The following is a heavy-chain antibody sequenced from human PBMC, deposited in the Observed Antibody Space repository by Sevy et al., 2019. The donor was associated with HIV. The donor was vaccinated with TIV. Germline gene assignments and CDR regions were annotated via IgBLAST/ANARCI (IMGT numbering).Heavy chain of an antibody. V-gene: IGHV3-7*01. CDR2: IKEDGSQK. Sequence: GGSLRLSCAASGFTFNMYWMTWVRQAPGKGLEWVANIKEDGSQKNYLDSVKGRFIISRDNAKESLYLQINSLRAEDQAVYYLARYCRGGSCLSLLPHHHYRIGVWGQGTTVTVSS. CDR3: ARYCRGGSCLSLLPHHHYRIGV. J-gene: IGHJ6*02. CDR1: GFTFNMYW. D-gene: IGHD2-15*01.